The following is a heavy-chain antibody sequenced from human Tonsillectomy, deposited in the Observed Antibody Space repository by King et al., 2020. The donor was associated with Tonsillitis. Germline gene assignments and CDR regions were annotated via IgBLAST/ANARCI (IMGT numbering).Heavy chain of an antibody. Sequence: GQLVQSGAEVKKPGASVKVSCKASGYTFTSYYMHWVRQAPGQGLEWMGIINPSGGSTSYAQKFQGRVTMTRDTSTSTVYMELRSLRSEDTAVYYCARDRSIVVVTADAFDIWGQGTMVTVSS. CDR2: INPSGGST. D-gene: IGHD2-21*02. V-gene: IGHV1-46*01. J-gene: IGHJ3*02. CDR3: ARDRSIVVVTADAFDI. CDR1: GYTFTSYY.